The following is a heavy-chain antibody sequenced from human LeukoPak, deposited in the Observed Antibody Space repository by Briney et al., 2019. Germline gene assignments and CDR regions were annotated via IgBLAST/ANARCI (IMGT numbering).Heavy chain of an antibody. CDR1: GVSISGHY. CDR3: ARFGVDYDMDV. D-gene: IGHD3-16*01. V-gene: IGHV4-59*11. J-gene: IGHJ6*02. CDR2: IHYSGRP. Sequence: SETLSLTCTVSGVSISGHYWTCIPQPPGKRLECIGQIHYSGRPDYNPSLKSRVTISVDTSKNQLSLKVTSVTGADTAVYYCARFGVDYDMDVWGQGTTVTVSS.